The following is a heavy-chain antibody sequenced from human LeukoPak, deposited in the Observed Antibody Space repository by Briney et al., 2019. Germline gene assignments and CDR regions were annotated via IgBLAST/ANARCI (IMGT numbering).Heavy chain of an antibody. V-gene: IGHV3-30*18. CDR3: TKDKGYSYGPGFAH. CDR2: ISYDGSDT. CDR1: GFTFISYY. D-gene: IGHD5-18*01. Sequence: PGGSLRLSCAASGFTFISYYMHWVRQAPGKGLEWVAVISYDGSDTFYEDSVKGRFTISRDNSKNTLYLEMNSLRADDTAVYYCTKDKGYSYGPGFAHWGQGTLVTVSS. J-gene: IGHJ4*02.